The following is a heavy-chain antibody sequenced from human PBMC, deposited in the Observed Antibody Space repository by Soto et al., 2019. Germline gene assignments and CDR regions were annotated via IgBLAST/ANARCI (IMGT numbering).Heavy chain of an antibody. J-gene: IGHJ4*01. CDR3: ARDRAVAGVSRSFDY. Sequence: PSETLSLTCAVSGGSFSGYYWNWIRQRPGKGLEWLGEISRSGSATYNPSLKGRVTMSVDTSKNQISLSVTSVTAADTALYYCARDRAVAGVSRSFDYWGHGTLVTVSS. CDR2: ISRSGSA. CDR1: GGSFSGYY. V-gene: IGHV4-34*01. D-gene: IGHD6-19*01.